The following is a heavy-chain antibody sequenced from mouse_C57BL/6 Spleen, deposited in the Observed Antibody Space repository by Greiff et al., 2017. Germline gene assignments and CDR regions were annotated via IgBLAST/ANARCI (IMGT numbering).Heavy chain of an antibody. V-gene: IGHV5-17*01. CDR1: GFTFSDYG. CDR3: ASPAFYYYGSSYDWFAY. Sequence: EVLLVESGGGLVKPGGSLKLSCAASGFTFSDYGMHWVRQAPEKGLEWVAYISSGSSTIYYADTVKGRFTISRDNAKNTLFLQMASLTSEDTAMYYCASPAFYYYGSSYDWFAYWGQGTLVTVSA. D-gene: IGHD1-1*01. CDR2: ISSGSSTI. J-gene: IGHJ3*01.